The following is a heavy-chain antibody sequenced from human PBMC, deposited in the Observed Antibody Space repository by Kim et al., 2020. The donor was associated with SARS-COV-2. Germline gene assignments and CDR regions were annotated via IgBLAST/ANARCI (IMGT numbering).Heavy chain of an antibody. CDR3: AREGASYSGSSWYFDY. CDR1: GFTFSSYA. D-gene: IGHD1-26*01. J-gene: IGHJ4*01. CDR2: ISYDGSNK. Sequence: GGSLRLSCAASGFTFSSYAMPWVRQAPGKGLEWVAVISYDGSNKYYADSVKGRFTISRDNSKNTLYLQMTSLRAEDTAVYYCAREGASYSGSSWYFDYWG. V-gene: IGHV3-30-3*01.